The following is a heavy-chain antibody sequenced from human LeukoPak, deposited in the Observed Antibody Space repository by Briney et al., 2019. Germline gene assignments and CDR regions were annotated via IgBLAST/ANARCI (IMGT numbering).Heavy chain of an antibody. J-gene: IGHJ6*02. V-gene: IGHV4-59*01. Sequence: SETLSLTCTVSGGSISSYYWSWIRQPPGKGLEWIGYIYYSGSSNYNPSLKSRVTVSVDTSKNQFSLKLSSVTAADTAVYYCARVSGSSPTYYYGMDVWGQGTTVTVSS. CDR3: ARVSGSSPTYYYGMDV. CDR2: IYYSGSS. CDR1: GGSISSYY. D-gene: IGHD1-26*01.